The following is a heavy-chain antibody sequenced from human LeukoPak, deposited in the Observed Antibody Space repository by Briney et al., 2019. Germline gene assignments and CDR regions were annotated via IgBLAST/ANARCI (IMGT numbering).Heavy chain of an antibody. J-gene: IGHJ4*02. V-gene: IGHV3-21*01. D-gene: IGHD3-3*01. Sequence: PGGSLRLSCAASGFTFSSYSMIWVRQAPGNGLEWVSSISSSSSYIYYADSVKGRFTISRDNAKNSLYLQMNSLRAEDTAVYYCARAIFGVVIPFDYWGQGTLVTVSS. CDR2: ISSSSSYI. CDR3: ARAIFGVVIPFDY. CDR1: GFTFSSYS.